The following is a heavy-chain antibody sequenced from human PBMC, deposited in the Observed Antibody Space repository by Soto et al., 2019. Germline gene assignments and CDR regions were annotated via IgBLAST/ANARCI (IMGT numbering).Heavy chain of an antibody. D-gene: IGHD2-21*01. CDR3: ARDLWGEGY. CDR1: GFTFSSYA. Sequence: QVQLVESGGGVVQPGRSLRLSCAASGFTFSSYAMHWVRQAPGKGLEWVAVISYDGSNKYYADSVKGRFTISRDNSKNTLYLQMNSLGAEDTAVYYCARDLWGEGYWGQGTLVTVSS. CDR2: ISYDGSNK. V-gene: IGHV3-30-3*01. J-gene: IGHJ4*02.